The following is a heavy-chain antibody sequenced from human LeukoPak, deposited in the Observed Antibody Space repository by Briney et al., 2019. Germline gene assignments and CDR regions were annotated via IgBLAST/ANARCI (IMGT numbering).Heavy chain of an antibody. V-gene: IGHV5-51*01. Sequence: GESLKISCKGSGYSFTSYWMGWVRQMPGKGLEWMGIIYPGDSDTTYSPSFQGQVTISADKSISTAYLQWSSLKASDTAMYYCATSESQTKFDYWGQGTLVTASS. CDR1: GYSFTSYW. D-gene: IGHD1/OR15-1a*01. J-gene: IGHJ4*02. CDR2: IYPGDSDT. CDR3: ATSESQTKFDY.